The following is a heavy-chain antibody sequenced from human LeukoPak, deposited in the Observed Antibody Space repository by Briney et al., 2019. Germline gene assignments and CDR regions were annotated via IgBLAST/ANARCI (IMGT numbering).Heavy chain of an antibody. D-gene: IGHD2-2*02. J-gene: IGHJ6*03. V-gene: IGHV4-4*07. CDR1: GGSISSYY. Sequence: PSETLSLTCTVSGGSISSYYWSWIRQPAGKGLEWIGDIYTSGSTIYNPSLKSRVTMSVDTSKNQFSLKLSSVTAAATAVYYCARDIIVVPAAISILDYYMDGWGKGTTVTVSS. CDR3: ARDIIVVPAAISILDYYMDG. CDR2: IYTSGST.